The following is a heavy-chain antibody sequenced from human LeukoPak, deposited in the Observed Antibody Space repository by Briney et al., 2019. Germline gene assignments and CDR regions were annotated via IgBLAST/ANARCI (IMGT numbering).Heavy chain of an antibody. Sequence: ASVTVSCKASGYTFTGYYMHWVRQAPGQGLEWMGWINPNSGGTNYAQKFQGRVTMTRDTSISTAYMELSRLRSDDTAVYYCARDRALVTYYYDSSGYYYQTFDYWGQGTLVTVSS. D-gene: IGHD3-22*01. CDR1: GYTFTGYY. CDR2: INPNSGGT. J-gene: IGHJ4*02. CDR3: ARDRALVTYYYDSSGYYYQTFDY. V-gene: IGHV1-2*02.